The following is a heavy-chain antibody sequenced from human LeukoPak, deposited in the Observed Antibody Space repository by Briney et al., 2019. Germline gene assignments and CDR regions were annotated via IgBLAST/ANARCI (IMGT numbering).Heavy chain of an antibody. Sequence: SETLSLTCTVSGGSISSGGYYWSWIRQHPGKGLEWIGYIYYSGSTYYNPSLKSRVTISVDTSKNQFSLKLSSVTAADTAVYYCARGGCSSTSCYPLYYYYYGMDVWGQETTVTVSS. D-gene: IGHD2-2*01. J-gene: IGHJ6*02. V-gene: IGHV4-31*03. CDR2: IYYSGST. CDR3: ARGGCSSTSCYPLYYYYYGMDV. CDR1: GGSISSGGYY.